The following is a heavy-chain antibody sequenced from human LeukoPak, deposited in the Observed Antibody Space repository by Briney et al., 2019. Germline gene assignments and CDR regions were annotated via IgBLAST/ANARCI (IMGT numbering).Heavy chain of an antibody. Sequence: SETLSLTCTVSGGSVSSGSYYWSWIRQPPGKGLEWIGYIYYSGSTNYNPSLKSRVTISVDTSKNQFSLKLSSVTAADTAVYYCARGASKRDGYNEEWGQGTLVTVSS. CDR3: ARGASKRDGYNEE. D-gene: IGHD5-24*01. CDR1: GGSVSSGSYY. J-gene: IGHJ4*02. V-gene: IGHV4-61*01. CDR2: IYYSGST.